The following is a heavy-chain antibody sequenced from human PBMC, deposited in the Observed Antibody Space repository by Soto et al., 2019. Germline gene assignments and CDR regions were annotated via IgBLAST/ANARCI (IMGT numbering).Heavy chain of an antibody. CDR3: ARAGFAPGTPSDAFDI. J-gene: IGHJ3*02. CDR2: IYYSGST. Sequence: QVQLQESGPGLVKPSQTLSLTCTVSGGSISSGGYYWSWIRQHPGKGLAWIGYIYYSGSTYYNPSLKSRVTISVDTSKNQFSLKLSSVTAADTAVYYCARAGFAPGTPSDAFDIWGQGTMVTVSS. V-gene: IGHV4-31*03. D-gene: IGHD3-10*01. CDR1: GGSISSGGYY.